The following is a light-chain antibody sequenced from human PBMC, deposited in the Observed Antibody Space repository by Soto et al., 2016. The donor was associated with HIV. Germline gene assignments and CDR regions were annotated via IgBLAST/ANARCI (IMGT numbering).Light chain of an antibody. CDR2: KAS. CDR1: QSISSW. Sequence: DIQMTQSPSTLSASVGDRVTITCRASQSISSWLAWYQQKPGKAPKLLIYKASSLESGVPSRFSGSGSGTEFTLTISSLQPDDFATYYCQQYYTTPLTFAEGPRWRSN. CDR3: QQYYTTPLT. J-gene: IGKJ4*01. V-gene: IGKV1-5*03.